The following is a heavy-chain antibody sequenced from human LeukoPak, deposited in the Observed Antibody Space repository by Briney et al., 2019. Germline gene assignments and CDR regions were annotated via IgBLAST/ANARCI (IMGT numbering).Heavy chain of an antibody. Sequence: GGSLRLSCAASGFTFSNYNMNWVRQAPGKGLECIAYISSSSSTIYYADSVKGRLTISRDNAKNSLFLHMNSLRAEDTALYYCARENFADLFDFWGQGALVTVSS. V-gene: IGHV3-48*01. J-gene: IGHJ4*02. CDR3: ARENFADLFDF. CDR1: GFTFSNYN. D-gene: IGHD1-7*01. CDR2: ISSSSSTI.